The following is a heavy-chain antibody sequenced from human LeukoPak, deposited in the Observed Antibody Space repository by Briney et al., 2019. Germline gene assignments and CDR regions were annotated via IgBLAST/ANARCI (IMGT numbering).Heavy chain of an antibody. CDR3: ARVSEGGTFSDY. CDR1: GFTFSTYA. Sequence: PGGSLRLSCAASGFTFSTYAMHWVRQAPGKGLEWVAVISNDERNEYYANSVKGRFTVSRDNSKNTLFLQMNSLRPEDTAVYFCARVSEGGTFSDYWGQGTLVTVSS. CDR2: ISNDERNE. J-gene: IGHJ4*02. D-gene: IGHD1-26*01. V-gene: IGHV3-30*04.